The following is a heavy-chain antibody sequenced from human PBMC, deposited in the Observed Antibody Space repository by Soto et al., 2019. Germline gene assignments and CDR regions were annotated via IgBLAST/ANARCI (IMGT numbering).Heavy chain of an antibody. V-gene: IGHV1-18*04. D-gene: IGHD3-3*01. CDR1: VFTSSG. Sequence: QDQLVQSGAEVKKPGASVKVSCKASVFTSSGFSWVRQAPGQRLEWMGWISTHNGNTIYAQKFQGRVIMTMDTSTTTVYMELRSLRPDDTAVYLCAREGILGLFDAYDLWGHGTMVTVSS. CDR2: ISTHNGNT. CDR3: AREGILGLFDAYDL. J-gene: IGHJ3*01.